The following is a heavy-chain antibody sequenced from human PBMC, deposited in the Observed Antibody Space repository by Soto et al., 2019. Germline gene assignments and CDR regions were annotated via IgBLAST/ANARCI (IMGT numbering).Heavy chain of an antibody. V-gene: IGHV4-34*01. CDR1: GGFVSSGSYY. Sequence: QVQLQQWGAGLLKPSETLSLTCAVYGGFVSSGSYYWSWIRQPPGKRLEWLGEMSHSGGTHFNPSLKSRVTISVDTSKNQFSLKMSSVTAADTTLYYCARVERGTATTVVDAFDIWGPGTIVTVAS. J-gene: IGHJ3*02. D-gene: IGHD1-1*01. CDR3: ARVERGTATTVVDAFDI. CDR2: MSHSGGT.